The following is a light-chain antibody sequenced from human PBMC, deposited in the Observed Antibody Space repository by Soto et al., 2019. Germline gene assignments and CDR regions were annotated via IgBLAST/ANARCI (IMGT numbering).Light chain of an antibody. CDR1: QSLLHINGDTY. CDR2: LGS. Sequence: DIVMTQSPLSLPVTPGEPASISCSSSQSLLHINGDTYLDWYLQRPGQSPQLLLYLGSNRASGVPDRFSGNGSGTDFTLKISRVEADDVGVYYCMQALQSPFTFGPGTKVDI. V-gene: IGKV2-28*01. CDR3: MQALQSPFT. J-gene: IGKJ3*01.